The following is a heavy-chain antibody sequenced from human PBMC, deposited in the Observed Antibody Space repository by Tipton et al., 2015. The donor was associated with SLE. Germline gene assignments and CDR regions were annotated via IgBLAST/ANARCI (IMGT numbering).Heavy chain of an antibody. J-gene: IGHJ6*03. V-gene: IGHV4-59*01. CDR3: ARVGHGLDDSGYNSHYDYYMDG. D-gene: IGHD3-22*01. CDR1: SGSFSSFY. Sequence: LRLSCTVSSGSFSSFYWSWIRQPPGKGLEWVGYVYSSGFSDYNPSLRSRVTISLDTSKNQFSLRLSSATAADTAVYYCARVGHGLDDSGYNSHYDYYMDGCGKGATVAVSS. CDR2: VYSSGFS.